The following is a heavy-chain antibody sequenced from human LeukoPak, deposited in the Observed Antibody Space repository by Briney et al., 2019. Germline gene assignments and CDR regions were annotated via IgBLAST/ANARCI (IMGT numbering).Heavy chain of an antibody. Sequence: ASVKVSCKASGYTFTGYYIHWVRQAPGQGLEWMGWTNPNSGGTNYAQKFQGRVTMTRDTSISTAYMELSSLRSEDTAVYYCARGGRGQLSYYYYYMDVWGKGTTVTVSS. CDR1: GYTFTGYY. CDR2: TNPNSGGT. CDR3: ARGGRGQLSYYYYYMDV. D-gene: IGHD6-19*01. V-gene: IGHV1-2*02. J-gene: IGHJ6*03.